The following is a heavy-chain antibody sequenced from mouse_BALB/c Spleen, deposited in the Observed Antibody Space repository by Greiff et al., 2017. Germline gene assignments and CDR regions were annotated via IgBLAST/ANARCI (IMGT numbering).Heavy chain of an antibody. V-gene: IGHV1S56*01. Sequence: VQLQQSGPELVKPGASVKMSCKASGYTFTSYYIHWVKQRPGQGLEWIGWIYPGDGSTKYNEKFKGKTTLTADKSSSTAYMLLSSLTSEDSAIYFCARNWDYFDYWGQGTTLTVSS. CDR3: ARNWDYFDY. CDR2: IYPGDGST. D-gene: IGHD4-1*01. CDR1: GYTFTSYY. J-gene: IGHJ2*01.